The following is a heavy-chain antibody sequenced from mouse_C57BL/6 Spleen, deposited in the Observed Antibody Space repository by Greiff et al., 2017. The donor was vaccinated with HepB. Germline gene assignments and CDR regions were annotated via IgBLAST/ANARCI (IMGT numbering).Heavy chain of an antibody. J-gene: IGHJ2*01. CDR1: GYSFTGYY. D-gene: IGHD4-1*01. CDR3: ASWEGY. Sequence: VQLKQSGPELVKPGASVKISCKASGYSFTGYYMNWVKQSPEKSLEWIGEINPSTGGTTYNQKFKAKATLTVDKSSSTAYMQLKSLTSEDSAVYYCASWEGYWGQGTTLTVSS. CDR2: INPSTGGT. V-gene: IGHV1-42*01.